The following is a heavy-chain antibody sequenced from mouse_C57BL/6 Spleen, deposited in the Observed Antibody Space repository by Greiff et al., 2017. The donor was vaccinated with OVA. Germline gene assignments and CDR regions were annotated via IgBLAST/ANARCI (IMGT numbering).Heavy chain of an antibody. CDR2: IWGVGST. CDR3: ASGGWLLPFAY. V-gene: IGHV2-6*01. Sequence: QVQLQQSGPGLVAPSQSLSITCTVSGFSLTSYGVDWVRQSPGKGLEWLGVIWGVGSTNYNSALKSRLSISKDNSKSQVFLKMNSLQTDDTAMYYCASGGWLLPFAYWGQGTLVTVSA. J-gene: IGHJ3*01. CDR1: GFSLTSYG. D-gene: IGHD2-3*01.